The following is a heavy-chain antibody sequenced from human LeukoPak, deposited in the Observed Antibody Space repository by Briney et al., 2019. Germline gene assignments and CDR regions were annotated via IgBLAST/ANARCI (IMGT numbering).Heavy chain of an antibody. J-gene: IGHJ4*02. D-gene: IGHD6-13*01. CDR3: ARPYSSSWYYFDY. V-gene: IGHV4-38-2*01. Sequence: PPETLSLTCAISGYSISSGYYWGWIRQPPGEGLEWIGSIYHSGSTYYNPSLKSRVTISVDTSKNQFSLKLSSVTAADTAVYYCARPYSSSWYYFDYWGQGTLVTVSS. CDR1: GYSISSGYY. CDR2: IYHSGST.